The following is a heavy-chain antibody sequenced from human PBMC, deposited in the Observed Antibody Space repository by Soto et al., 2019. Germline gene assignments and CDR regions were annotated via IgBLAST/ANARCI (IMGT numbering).Heavy chain of an antibody. J-gene: IGHJ1*01. D-gene: IGHD2-2*02. CDR2: IYYTGST. CDR3: ARHSGAVYPGFQY. V-gene: IGHV4-39*01. CDR1: GDSIRSSNYY. Sequence: PSETLSLTCSVSGDSIRSSNYYWAWIRQPPGKGLEWIGSIYYTGSTYYNPSLKSRVTISVDTFGNLFSLKLGSMTAAATAVYYCARHSGAVYPGFQYWGQGTLVTVSS.